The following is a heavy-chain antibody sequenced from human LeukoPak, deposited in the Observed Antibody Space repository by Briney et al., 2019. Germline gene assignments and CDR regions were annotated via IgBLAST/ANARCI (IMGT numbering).Heavy chain of an antibody. V-gene: IGHV3-23*01. J-gene: IGHJ5*02. D-gene: IGHD5-18*01. CDR1: GFTFSSYA. CDR2: ISGSGGST. Sequence: SGGSLRLSCAASGFTFSSYAMSWVRQAPGKGLEWVSAISGSGGSTYYADSVKGRFTISRDNSKNTLYLQMNSLRAEDTAVYYCAKDQGDLWIQLWPTRWFDPWGQGTLVTVSS. CDR3: AKDQGDLWIQLWPTRWFDP.